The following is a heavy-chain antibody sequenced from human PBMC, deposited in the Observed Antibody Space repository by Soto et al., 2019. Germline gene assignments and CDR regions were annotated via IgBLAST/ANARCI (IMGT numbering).Heavy chain of an antibody. CDR3: ATPKLRFLEWPFDY. D-gene: IGHD3-3*01. CDR2: FDPEDGET. J-gene: IGHJ4*02. CDR1: GYTLTELS. V-gene: IGHV1-24*01. Sequence: ASVKVSCKVSGYTLTELSMHWVRQAPGKGLEWMGGFDPEDGETIYAQKFQGRVTMTEDTSTDTAYMELSSLRSEDTAVYYCATPKLRFLEWPFDYWGQGTLVTVSS.